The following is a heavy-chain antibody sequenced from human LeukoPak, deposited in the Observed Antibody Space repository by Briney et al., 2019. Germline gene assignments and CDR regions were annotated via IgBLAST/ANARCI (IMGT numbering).Heavy chain of an antibody. CDR3: ARDLYIRSSGEFDP. V-gene: IGHV4-61*02. D-gene: IGHD3-3*02. CDR2: IYTSGST. CDR1: GGSISSGSYY. J-gene: IGHJ5*02. Sequence: PSETLSLNXTVSGGSISSGSYYWSWIRQPAGKGLEWIGRIYTSGSTNYNPSLKSRVTISVDTSKNQFSLKLSSVTAADTAVYYCARDLYIRSSGEFDPWGQGTLVTVSS.